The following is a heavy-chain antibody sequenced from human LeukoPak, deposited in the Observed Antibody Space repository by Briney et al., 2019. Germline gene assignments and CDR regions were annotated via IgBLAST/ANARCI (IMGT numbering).Heavy chain of an antibody. CDR3: ARSGSVVVPAAPALAEGHYYYYMDV. CDR2: IIPIFGTA. V-gene: IGHV1-69*05. D-gene: IGHD2-2*01. Sequence: SVKVSCKASGGTFSSYAISWVRQAPGQGLEWMGGIIPIFGTANYAQKFQGRVTITTDESTSTAYMELSSLRSEDTAVYYCARSGSVVVPAAPALAEGHYYYYMDVWGKGTTVTVSS. J-gene: IGHJ6*03. CDR1: GGTFSSYA.